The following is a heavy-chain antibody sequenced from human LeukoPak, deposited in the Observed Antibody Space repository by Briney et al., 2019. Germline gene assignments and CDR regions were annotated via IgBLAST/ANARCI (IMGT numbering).Heavy chain of an antibody. V-gene: IGHV4-59*08. CDR1: GGSISSYY. J-gene: IGHJ4*02. CDR2: IYSRGIT. Sequence: SETLSLTCTVSGGSISSYYWSWIRQPPGKGLEWIGYIYSRGITNYNPSLKSRVTISVDTSKNQFSLKLSSVTAADTAVYYCARCNSGWSPDYWGQGTLVTVSS. CDR3: ARCNSGWSPDY. D-gene: IGHD6-19*01.